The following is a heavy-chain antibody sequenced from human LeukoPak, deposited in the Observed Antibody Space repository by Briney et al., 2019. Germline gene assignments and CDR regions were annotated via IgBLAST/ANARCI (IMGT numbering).Heavy chain of an antibody. J-gene: IGHJ3*02. CDR1: GFTFSSYG. D-gene: IGHD4-23*01. CDR3: VKVTPERYAFDI. CDR2: ISYDGSNK. Sequence: PGGSLRLACAASGFTFSSYGMHWVRQAPGKGLEWVAVISYDGSNKYYADSVKGRFTISRDNSKNTLYLQMNSLRAEDTAVYYCVKVTPERYAFDIWGQGTMVTVSS. V-gene: IGHV3-30*18.